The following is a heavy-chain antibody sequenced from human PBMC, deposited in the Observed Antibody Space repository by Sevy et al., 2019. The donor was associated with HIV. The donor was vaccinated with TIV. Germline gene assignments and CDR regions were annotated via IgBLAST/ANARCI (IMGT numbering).Heavy chain of an antibody. CDR1: GLTFSSYA. D-gene: IGHD1-26*01. V-gene: IGHV3-23*01. J-gene: IGHJ6*02. Sequence: GGSLRLSCAASGLTFSSYAMSWVRQAPGKGLEWVSAISGSGGSTYYADSVKGRFTISRDNSKNTLYLQMNSLRAEDTAVYYCAKAGTYSRSYYRHYYYYGMDVWGQGTTVTVSS. CDR3: AKAGTYSRSYYRHYYYYGMDV. CDR2: ISGSGGST.